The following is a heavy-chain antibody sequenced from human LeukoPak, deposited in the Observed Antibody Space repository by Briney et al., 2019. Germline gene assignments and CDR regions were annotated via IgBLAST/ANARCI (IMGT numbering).Heavy chain of an antibody. D-gene: IGHD1-26*01. Sequence: GGSLRLSCAASGLTFSTYWMHWVRQTPGKGLLWVSRSNGEGSSTDYADSVKGRFTIFRDNAKNTLYLQMNSLRAEDTAVYYCTRDEPSGSYYPVGCWGQGTLVTVSS. J-gene: IGHJ4*02. V-gene: IGHV3-74*01. CDR1: GLTFSTYW. CDR3: TRDEPSGSYYPVGC. CDR2: SNGEGSST.